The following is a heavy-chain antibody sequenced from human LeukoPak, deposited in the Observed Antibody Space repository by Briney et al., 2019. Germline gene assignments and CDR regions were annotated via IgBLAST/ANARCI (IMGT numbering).Heavy chain of an antibody. D-gene: IGHD1-1*01. V-gene: IGHV3-13*01. J-gene: IGHJ6*03. CDR1: GCTFSSFD. CDR2: IGTASGT. CDR3: ARGPPRGKYYYMDV. Sequence: SGGSLRLSCAASGCTFSSFDMHWVRQPTGQGLEWVSTIGTASGTYYPGSVEGRFTLSRDNAKNSLYLQMNSLTAGDTAVYYCARGPPRGKYYYMDVWGKGTTVTVSS.